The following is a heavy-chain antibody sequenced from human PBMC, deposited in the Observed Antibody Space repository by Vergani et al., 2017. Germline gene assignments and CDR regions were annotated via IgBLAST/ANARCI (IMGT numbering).Heavy chain of an antibody. J-gene: IGHJ3*02. CDR3: ARTYEGAVPGCFDI. CDR1: GGTFSSYA. CDR2: IIPIFGTA. Sequence: QVQLVQSGAEVKKPGSSVKVSCKASGGTFSSYAISWVRQAPGQGLEWMGGIIPIFGTANYAQQFQGRVTITADKSTSTAYMELSSLRSEDTAVYYCARTYEGAVPGCFDIWGQGTMVTVSS. D-gene: IGHD3-16*01. V-gene: IGHV1-69*06.